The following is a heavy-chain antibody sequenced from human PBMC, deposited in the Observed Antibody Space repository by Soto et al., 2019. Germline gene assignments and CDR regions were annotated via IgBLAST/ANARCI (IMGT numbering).Heavy chain of an antibody. CDR1: GGSARTYH. CDR3: AKGAGPPWFDP. Sequence: SETLALTCRFSGGSARTYHWSGIRQPAGKGLEWIGRISTTGGTNYSPSLQSRVTMSLDTSKNQFSLELTSVTAADTAVYYCAKGAGPPWFDPWGQGTLVTVS. J-gene: IGHJ5*02. CDR2: ISTTGGT. V-gene: IGHV4-4*07.